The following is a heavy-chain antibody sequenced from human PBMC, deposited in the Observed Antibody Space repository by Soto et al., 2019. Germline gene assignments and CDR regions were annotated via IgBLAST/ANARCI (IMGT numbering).Heavy chain of an antibody. J-gene: IGHJ4*02. V-gene: IGHV1-2*04. Sequence: EASVKVSCKASGYTFTGYYMHWVRQAPGQGLEWMGWINPNSGGTNYAQKFQGWVTMTRDTSISTAYMELSRLRSDDTAVYYCARDAGTGHYDYWGQGTLVTVSS. D-gene: IGHD6-13*01. CDR1: GYTFTGYY. CDR3: ARDAGTGHYDY. CDR2: INPNSGGT.